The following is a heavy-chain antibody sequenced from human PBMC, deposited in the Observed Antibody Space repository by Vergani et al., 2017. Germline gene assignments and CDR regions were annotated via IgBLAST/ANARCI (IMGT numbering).Heavy chain of an antibody. CDR2: MNPNSGTT. CDR3: ARDRGSGYDCWFDP. D-gene: IGHD5-12*01. CDR1: GYSFSSYD. Sequence: QVQLVQSGAEVKKPGASVKVSCRASGYSFSSYDISWVRQATGQGLEWMGWMNPNSGTTGYAQKFQGRVTMTRDTSISTAYMELSRLRSDDTAVYYCARDRGSGYDCWFDPWGQGTLVTVSS. V-gene: IGHV1-8*01. J-gene: IGHJ5*02.